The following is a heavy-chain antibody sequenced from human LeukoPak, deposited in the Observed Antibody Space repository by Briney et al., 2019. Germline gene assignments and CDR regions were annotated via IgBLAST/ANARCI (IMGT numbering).Heavy chain of an antibody. CDR3: ARVVLDHYYDSSGYLGTLDY. Sequence: ASVKVSCKASGYAFTNYGITWVRQAPGQGLEWMGWISAYNTNTNYAQKLQGRVTMTTDTSTSTAYMELRSLRSDDTAVYYCARVVLDHYYDSSGYLGTLDYWGQGTLATVSS. CDR2: ISAYNTNT. J-gene: IGHJ4*02. CDR1: GYAFTNYG. V-gene: IGHV1-18*01. D-gene: IGHD3-22*01.